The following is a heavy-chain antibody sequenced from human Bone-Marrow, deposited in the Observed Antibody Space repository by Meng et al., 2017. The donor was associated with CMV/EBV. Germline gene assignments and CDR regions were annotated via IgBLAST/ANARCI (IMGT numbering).Heavy chain of an antibody. CDR1: GYTFTRYG. CDR3: ARVGPGTAMVEDY. V-gene: IGHV1-18*01. Sequence: ASVKVSCQDSGYTFTRYGISWVRQAPGQGREWMGWISAYNGNTNYAQKLQGRVTMNTDTSTSTAYMELRSLRSDDTAVYYCARVGPGTAMVEDYWGQGTLVTVSS. CDR2: ISAYNGNT. D-gene: IGHD5-18*01. J-gene: IGHJ4*02.